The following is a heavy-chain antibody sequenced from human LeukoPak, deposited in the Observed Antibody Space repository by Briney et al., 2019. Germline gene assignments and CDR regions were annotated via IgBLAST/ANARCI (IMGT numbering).Heavy chain of an antibody. Sequence: GAPVKVSCKASGYTFTSYGISWVRQAPGQGLEWMGWISAYNGNTNYAQKLQGRVTMTTDTSTSTAYMELRSLRSDDTAVYYCARDRRGYSFYYYYYMDVWGKGTTVTVSS. J-gene: IGHJ6*03. CDR2: ISAYNGNT. D-gene: IGHD5-18*01. V-gene: IGHV1-18*01. CDR1: GYTFTSYG. CDR3: ARDRRGYSFYYYYYMDV.